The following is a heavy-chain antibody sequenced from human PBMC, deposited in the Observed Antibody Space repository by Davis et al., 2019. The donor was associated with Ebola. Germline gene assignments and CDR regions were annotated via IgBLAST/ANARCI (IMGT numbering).Heavy chain of an antibody. CDR2: IWYDGSNK. CDR3: ARAGENDYYDY. D-gene: IGHD3-16*01. Sequence: GEFLKISCAASGFTFSSYGMHWVRQAPGKGLEWVAVIWYDGSNKYYADSVKGRFTITRDNSKNTLYLQMNSLRAEDTAVYYCARAGENDYYDYWGQGTLVTVSS. J-gene: IGHJ4*02. V-gene: IGHV3-33*01. CDR1: GFTFSSYG.